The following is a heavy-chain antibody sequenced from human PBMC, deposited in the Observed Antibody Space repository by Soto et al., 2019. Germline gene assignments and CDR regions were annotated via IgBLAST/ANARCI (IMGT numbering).Heavy chain of an antibody. Sequence: GGVPRLSCAAPWFTFRSVGKPWVPQAPGKGLVWVSRINSDGSSTSYADSVKGRFTISRDNAKNTLYLQMNSLRAEDTAVYYCAREGMGYYFDYWGQGTLVTVSS. CDR1: WFTFRSVG. V-gene: IGHV3-74*01. D-gene: IGHD2-8*01. CDR3: AREGMGYYFDY. CDR2: INSDGSST. J-gene: IGHJ4*02.